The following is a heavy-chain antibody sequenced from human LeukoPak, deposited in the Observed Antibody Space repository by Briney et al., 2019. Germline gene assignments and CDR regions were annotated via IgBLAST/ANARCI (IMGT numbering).Heavy chain of an antibody. V-gene: IGHV4-30-2*01. CDR3: ARLSGSSGVVVPAAIGRRGFWFDP. D-gene: IGHD2-2*02. J-gene: IGHJ5*02. CDR1: GGSISSGGYS. CDR2: IYHSGST. Sequence: KPSETLSLTCAVSGGSISSGGYSWSWIRQPPGKGLEWIGYIYHSGSTYYNPSLKSRVTISVDRSKNQFSLKLSSVTAADTAVYYCARLSGSSGVVVPAAIGRRGFWFDPWGQGTLVTVSS.